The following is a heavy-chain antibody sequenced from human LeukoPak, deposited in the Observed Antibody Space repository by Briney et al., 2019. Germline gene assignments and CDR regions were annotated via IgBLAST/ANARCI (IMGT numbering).Heavy chain of an antibody. CDR1: GASISSSGYS. CDR3: ARHRRWFGESPDY. D-gene: IGHD3-10*01. V-gene: IGHV4-39*01. Sequence: PSETLSLTCTVSGASISSSGYSWGWIRQPPGKGLEWIANIYYSGSTYYNPSLKSRVTISLDTSKDQFSLKMSSVTAADTAVYYCARHRRWFGESPDYWGQGALVTVSS. J-gene: IGHJ4*02. CDR2: IYYSGST.